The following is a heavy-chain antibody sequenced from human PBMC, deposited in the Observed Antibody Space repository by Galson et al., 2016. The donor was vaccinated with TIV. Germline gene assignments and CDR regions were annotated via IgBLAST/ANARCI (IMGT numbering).Heavy chain of an antibody. Sequence: SLRLSCAASGFNFDDYDMYWVRQAPGKGLEWVAVIGYDRTTKYYADSVNGRFTISRDTSTNTLSLRMDSLIGEDTVMYYCARSAEFGTRIWYVFDYWGQGSMVTVYS. CDR2: IGYDRTTK. J-gene: IGHJ4*02. CDR1: GFNFDDYD. CDR3: ARSAEFGTRIWYVFDY. D-gene: IGHD1-14*01. V-gene: IGHV3-33*07.